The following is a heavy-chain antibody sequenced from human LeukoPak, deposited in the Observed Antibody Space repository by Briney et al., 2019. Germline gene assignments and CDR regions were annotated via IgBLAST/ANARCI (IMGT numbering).Heavy chain of an antibody. Sequence: GGSLRLSCAASGFTLSTYWMSWARQPPGKVREWVGNINQGGRVKQHVHYVEGRFTVSRDNAKNSLFLQMNSLRAEDTAVYYCVRLSRSGPYDYWGQGTLVTVSS. V-gene: IGHV3-7*01. CDR2: INQGGRVK. CDR3: VRLSRSGPYDY. J-gene: IGHJ4*02. D-gene: IGHD5-12*01. CDR1: GFTLSTYW.